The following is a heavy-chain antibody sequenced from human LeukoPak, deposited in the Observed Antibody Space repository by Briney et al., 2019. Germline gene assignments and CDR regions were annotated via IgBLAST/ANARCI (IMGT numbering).Heavy chain of an antibody. Sequence: GGSLSLPCDVTGFSFSNLGMNGVAQAPGKGLNCVSSISGSSGTIYYADSVKGRFTISRDNTKNSLYLQMNSLRAEDTAIYYCARERGGFGGYLPYYYLDVWGKGTTVTVSS. J-gene: IGHJ6*03. CDR1: GFSFSNLG. CDR3: ARERGGFGGYLPYYYLDV. V-gene: IGHV3-48*04. D-gene: IGHD5-12*01. CDR2: ISGSSGTI.